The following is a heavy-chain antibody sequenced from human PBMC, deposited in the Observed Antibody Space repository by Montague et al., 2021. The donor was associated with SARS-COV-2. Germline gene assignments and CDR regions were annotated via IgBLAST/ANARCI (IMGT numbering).Heavy chain of an antibody. V-gene: IGHV4-61*01. J-gene: IGHJ6*02. CDR2: IYYTGSS. CDR3: ASLRGSAEILTAFQGVSYFYGMDV. CDR1: GGSVSSGSFY. Sequence: SETLSLTCTVSGGSVSSGSFYWSWIRQPPGKGLELIGYIYYTGSSNYNPSLKSRVTISVDTCKNQFSLKLSSVTAADTAVYYCASLRGSAEILTAFQGVSYFYGMDVWGQGTTVTVSS. D-gene: IGHD3-9*01.